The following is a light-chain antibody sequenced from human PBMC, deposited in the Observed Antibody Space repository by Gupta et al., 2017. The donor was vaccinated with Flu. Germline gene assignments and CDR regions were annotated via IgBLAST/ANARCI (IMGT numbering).Light chain of an antibody. J-gene: IGLJ3*02. CDR3: CADAGSGNWV. V-gene: IGLV2-23*01. CDR2: EGS. CDR1: SSDVGSYDL. Sequence: QSALTQPASVSGSPGQSITISCTGTSSDVGSYDLVSWYQQYPGKAPKLMIYEGSKRPAGVATRFSGSKSGSTASLTISGRKAEDEADYYGCADAGSGNWVFGGGTKVTVL.